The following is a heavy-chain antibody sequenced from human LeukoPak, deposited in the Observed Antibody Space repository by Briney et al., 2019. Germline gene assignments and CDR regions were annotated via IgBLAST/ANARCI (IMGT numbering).Heavy chain of an antibody. CDR1: GFTFSNYA. D-gene: IGHD2-2*01. Sequence: GRSLRLSCAASGFTFSNYAMHWVRQAPGKGLEWVTFISYDGSTKTYADSVKGRFTISRDTSKNTLHLQMNSLRAEDTAVYYCVRSNNNDYWGQGTLVTVSS. CDR2: ISYDGSTK. J-gene: IGHJ4*02. CDR3: VRSNNNDY. V-gene: IGHV3-30*04.